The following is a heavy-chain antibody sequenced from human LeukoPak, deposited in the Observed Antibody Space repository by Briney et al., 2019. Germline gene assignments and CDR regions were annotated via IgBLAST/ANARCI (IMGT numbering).Heavy chain of an antibody. CDR1: GYIFTGYY. CDR2: INPNSGDT. J-gene: IGHJ4*02. D-gene: IGHD6-13*01. V-gene: IGHV1-2*02. Sequence: GASVKVSCKASGYIFTGYYMHWVRQAPGQGLEWMGWINPNSGDTNYAQKFQGRVTMTRDTSISTAYMELSRLRSDDTAVYYCARLSIAAAGTPFDYWGQGTLVTVSS. CDR3: ARLSIAAAGTPFDY.